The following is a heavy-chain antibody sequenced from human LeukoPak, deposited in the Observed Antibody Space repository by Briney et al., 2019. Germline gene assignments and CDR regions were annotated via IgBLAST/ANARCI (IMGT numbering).Heavy chain of an antibody. CDR2: IIPIFGTA. CDR3: AKWPLTGTMPYRPYYYYMDV. V-gene: IGHV1-69*06. CDR1: VGTFSSYA. J-gene: IGHJ6*03. D-gene: IGHD1-20*01. Sequence: SVKVSCKASVGTFSSYAISWVRQAPGQGLEWMGGIIPIFGTANYAQKFQGRVTITADKSPSTAYIELSSLRSEDTDVYYCAKWPLTGTMPYRPYYYYMDVWGKGTTVTVSS.